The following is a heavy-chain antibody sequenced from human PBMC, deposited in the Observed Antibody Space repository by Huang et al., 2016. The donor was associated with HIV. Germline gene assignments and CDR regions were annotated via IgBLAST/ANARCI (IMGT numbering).Heavy chain of an antibody. CDR2: VYQSGSI. Sequence: QLQLQESGPGQVKPSETLSLTCTVSGDFISSTNYYWGWIRQSPGKGLEWVGSVYQSGSINDNPSLKSRVTLSVDTSRNQFSLRLNSVTAADTAVYYCASQHIGAAATWFWGRGTQVAVSS. V-gene: IGHV4-39*01. CDR1: GDFISSTNYY. J-gene: IGHJ4*02. D-gene: IGHD6-13*01. CDR3: ASQHIGAAATWF.